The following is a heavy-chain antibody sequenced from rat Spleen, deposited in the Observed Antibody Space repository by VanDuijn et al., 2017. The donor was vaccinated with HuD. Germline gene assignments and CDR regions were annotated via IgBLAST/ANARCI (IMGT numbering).Heavy chain of an antibody. CDR3: ARGGSSGDY. Sequence: EVQLVESGGGLVQPGRSLKLSCAASGFTFSNYGMHWIRQAPTKGLEWVATIGFDGSSTYYRDSVKGRLTNSRDNTKNTLYLQMDSLRSEDTATYYCARGGSSGDYWGQGVMVTVSS. V-gene: IGHV5-19*01. CDR2: IGFDGSST. CDR1: GFTFSNYG. D-gene: IGHD4-3*01. J-gene: IGHJ2*01.